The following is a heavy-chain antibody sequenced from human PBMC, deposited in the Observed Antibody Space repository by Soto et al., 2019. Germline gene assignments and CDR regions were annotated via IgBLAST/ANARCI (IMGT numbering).Heavy chain of an antibody. J-gene: IGHJ4*02. CDR3: ARHGRGTLAAQFDY. V-gene: IGHV4-39*01. D-gene: IGHD6-13*01. CDR2: LHYSGST. Sequence: SETLSLTCTVSGDSISSSTYYWGWIRQPPGKGLEWIGSLHYSGSTYSNPSLKSRVTISVDTSKNQFSLKLSSVTAADTAVYYCARHGRGTLAAQFDYWGQGTPVTVSS. CDR1: GDSISSSTYY.